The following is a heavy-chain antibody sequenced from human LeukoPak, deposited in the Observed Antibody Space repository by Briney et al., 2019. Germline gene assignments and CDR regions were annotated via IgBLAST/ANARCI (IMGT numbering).Heavy chain of an antibody. CDR3: ARVELELGGGAFDI. CDR1: GGSISSGGYY. V-gene: IGHV4-30-2*01. J-gene: IGHJ3*02. D-gene: IGHD1-7*01. CDR2: IYHSGST. Sequence: SETLSLTCTVSGGSISSGGYYWSWIRQPPGKGLEWIGYIYHSGSTYYNPSLKSRVTISVDRSKNQFSLKLSSVTAADTAVYYCARVELELGGGAFDIWGQGTMVTVSS.